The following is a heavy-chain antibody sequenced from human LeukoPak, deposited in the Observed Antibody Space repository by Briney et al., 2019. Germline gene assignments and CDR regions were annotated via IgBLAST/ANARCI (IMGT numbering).Heavy chain of an antibody. CDR2: ISAYNGNT. J-gene: IGHJ6*03. Sequence: GASVKVSCKAFGYTFTTYYIHWVRQAPGQGLEWMGWISAYNGNTNYAQKLQGRVTMTTDTSTSTAYMELRSLRSDDTAVYYCARDPRYSSSWRNYYYYMDVWGKGTTVTISS. D-gene: IGHD6-13*01. CDR1: GYTFTTYY. CDR3: ARDPRYSSSWRNYYYYMDV. V-gene: IGHV1-18*04.